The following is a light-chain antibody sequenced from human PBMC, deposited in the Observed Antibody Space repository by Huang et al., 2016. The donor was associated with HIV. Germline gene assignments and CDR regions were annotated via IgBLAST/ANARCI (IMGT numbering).Light chain of an antibody. CDR2: DAS. CDR3: QQYTNWPRGT. CDR1: QSVTNN. J-gene: IGKJ1*01. Sequence: EIVMTQSPDTLSMSPGKRVSLSCRASQSVTNNLAWYQQRPGQPPSLVVYDASTRAHGIPTRFRGSGSGTEFTLTISSLQSEDVGIYYCQQYTNWPRGTFGQGTRVETK. V-gene: IGKV3-15*01.